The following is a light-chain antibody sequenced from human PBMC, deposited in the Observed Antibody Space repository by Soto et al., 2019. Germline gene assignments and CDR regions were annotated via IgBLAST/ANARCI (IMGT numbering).Light chain of an antibody. J-gene: IGLJ2*01. CDR1: SSDVGGYKY. Sequence: QSALTQPRSVSGSPGQSVTISCTGTSSDVGGYKYVSWYQSHPGKVPRLIIYGVSQRPSGVPDRFSGSKSGNTASLTISGLQAEDEADYFCCSYAGTYTVFFGGGTQLTVL. CDR3: CSYAGTYTVF. CDR2: GVS. V-gene: IGLV2-11*01.